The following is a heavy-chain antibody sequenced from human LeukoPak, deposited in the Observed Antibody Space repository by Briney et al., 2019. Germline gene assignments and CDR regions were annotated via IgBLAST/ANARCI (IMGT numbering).Heavy chain of an antibody. CDR1: GASISSGGYY. D-gene: IGHD3-16*01. CDR3: AKRVFGGVDI. J-gene: IGHJ3*02. CDR2: ISGSGGNT. V-gene: IGHV3-23*01. Sequence: PSETLSLTCAVSGASISSGGYYWSWVRQAPGKGLEWVSAISGSGGNTYYADSVKGRFTISRDNSKNTLYLQMDSLRAEDTAVYYCAKRVFGGVDIWGQGTKVTVSS.